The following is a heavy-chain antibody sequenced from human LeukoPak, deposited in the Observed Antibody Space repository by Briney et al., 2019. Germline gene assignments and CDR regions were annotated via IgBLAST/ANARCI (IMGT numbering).Heavy chain of an antibody. J-gene: IGHJ3*02. CDR2: IKGEGSST. Sequence: GGSLRLSCAASGFTFSRYWMHWVRHAPGKGLVWVSRIKGEGSSTTYADCAKGRCTISRDNAKNTLYLQMNSLRAEDTAVYYCASLVAAHVASRAFDIWGQGTMVTVSS. D-gene: IGHD5-12*01. CDR1: GFTFSRYW. V-gene: IGHV3-74*01. CDR3: ASLVAAHVASRAFDI.